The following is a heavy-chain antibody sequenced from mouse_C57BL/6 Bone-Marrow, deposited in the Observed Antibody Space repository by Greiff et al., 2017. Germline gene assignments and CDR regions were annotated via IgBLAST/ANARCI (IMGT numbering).Heavy chain of an antibody. V-gene: IGHV1-81*01. CDR2: IDPRSGNT. J-gene: IGHJ3*01. CDR1: GFTFTNYG. Sequence: VPLQQSGAELVRPGASVKLSCKASGFTFTNYGISWVKQRTGQGLEWIGEIDPRSGNTYSHEKFKGKATLTADKSSSTAYMELRSLTSADAAVYVCARGRWCAYWGQGTLVTVSA. CDR3: ARGRWCAY.